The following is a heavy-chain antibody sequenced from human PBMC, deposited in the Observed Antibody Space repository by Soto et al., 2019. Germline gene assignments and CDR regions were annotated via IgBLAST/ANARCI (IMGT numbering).Heavy chain of an antibody. CDR3: AAHRTYSGSYLDP. Sequence: QVQLVQSGAEVKKPGASVKVSCKASGYTFTSYGISWVRQAPGQGLEWMGWISAYNGNTNYAQKLQGRVTMTTDTPTSTVYKELRSLRSDDTAVDDGAAHRTYSGSYLDPWGQGTLVTVSS. CDR2: ISAYNGNT. CDR1: GYTFTSYG. D-gene: IGHD1-26*01. V-gene: IGHV1-18*01. J-gene: IGHJ5*02.